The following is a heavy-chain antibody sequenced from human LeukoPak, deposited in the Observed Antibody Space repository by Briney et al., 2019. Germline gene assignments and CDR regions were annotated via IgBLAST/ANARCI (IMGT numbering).Heavy chain of an antibody. CDR1: GFTFSIYE. V-gene: IGHV3-48*03. D-gene: IGHD3-10*01. CDR3: ATLLLVCEACHNDY. Sequence: GGSLRLSCAASGFTFSIYEMNRVRQAPGKGLEWVSYISSSDNTIYYADSVKGRFTIFRDNAKNLLYLQMNSLRAEDTAVYYCATLLLVCEACHNDYWGQGTLVTVSS. J-gene: IGHJ4*02. CDR2: ISSSDNTI.